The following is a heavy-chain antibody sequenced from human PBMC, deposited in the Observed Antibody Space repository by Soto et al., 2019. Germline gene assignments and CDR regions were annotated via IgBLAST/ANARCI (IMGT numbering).Heavy chain of an antibody. CDR1: GFTFSSYA. V-gene: IGHV3-23*01. CDR2: ISGSGGST. D-gene: IGHD3-22*01. Sequence: EVQLLESGGGLVQPGGSLRLTCAASGFTFSSYAMSWVRQAPGKGLEWVSAISGSGGSTYYADSVKGRFTISRDNSKNTLYLQMNSLRAEDTAVYYCARKLAGYSSGWFDRYYYDSSAPRWGQGTLVTVSS. CDR3: ARKLAGYSSGWFDRYYYDSSAPR. J-gene: IGHJ4*02.